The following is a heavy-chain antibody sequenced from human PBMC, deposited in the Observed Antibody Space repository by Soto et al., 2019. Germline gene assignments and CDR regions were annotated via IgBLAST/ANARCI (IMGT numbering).Heavy chain of an antibody. CDR2: ISAYNGNT. V-gene: IGHV1-18*01. Sequence: ASVKVSCKASGYTFTSYGISWVRQAPGQGLEWMGWISAYNGNTNYAQKLQGRVTMTTDTSTSTAYMELRSLRSDDTAVYYCARGGYCSSTSCPNWFDPWGQGTLVTVSS. J-gene: IGHJ5*02. D-gene: IGHD2-2*01. CDR1: GYTFTSYG. CDR3: ARGGYCSSTSCPNWFDP.